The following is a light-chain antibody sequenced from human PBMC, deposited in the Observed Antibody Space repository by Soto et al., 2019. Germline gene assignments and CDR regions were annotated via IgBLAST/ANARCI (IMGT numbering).Light chain of an antibody. J-gene: IGKJ1*01. CDR2: GAS. V-gene: IGKV3D-7*01. Sequence: PGESVTLSCRASQSVSSSSLTWYQQKPGQAPRLLIYGASTRATTIPARFSGSGSGTDSTLTISSLQPEDFAVYHCQQYNNWPPWTFGQGTKVDIK. CDR1: QSVSSSS. CDR3: QQYNNWPPWT.